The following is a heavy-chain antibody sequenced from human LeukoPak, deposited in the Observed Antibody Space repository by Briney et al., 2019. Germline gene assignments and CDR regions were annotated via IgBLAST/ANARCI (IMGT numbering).Heavy chain of an antibody. J-gene: IGHJ4*02. V-gene: IGHV1-46*01. CDR1: GYTFTSYL. Sequence: ASVKVSCKASGYTFTSYLIHWVRQAPGQGLEWMGIIYPSDGTTSYAQRFQGRVTMTRDTSTSTVYMELSSLRSEDTAVYYCARETNDWNFDYWGQGTLVTVSS. CDR2: IYPSDGTT. CDR3: ARETNDWNFDY. D-gene: IGHD1-1*01.